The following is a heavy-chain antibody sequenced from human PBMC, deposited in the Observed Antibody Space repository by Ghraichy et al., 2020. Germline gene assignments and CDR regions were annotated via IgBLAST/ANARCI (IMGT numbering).Heavy chain of an antibody. CDR1: GYTFTRHG. V-gene: IGHV1-18*04. CDR3: ARMGLVVVPAATGYYY. J-gene: IGHJ4*02. CDR2: ISVNNGNT. D-gene: IGHD2-2*01. Sequence: ASVKVSCKASGYTFTRHGISWVRQAPGQGLEWMGWISVNNGNTNYAQKLQGRVTMTTDTSTSTAYMELRSLRSDDTAMYYCARMGLVVVPAATGYYYWGQGTLVTVSS.